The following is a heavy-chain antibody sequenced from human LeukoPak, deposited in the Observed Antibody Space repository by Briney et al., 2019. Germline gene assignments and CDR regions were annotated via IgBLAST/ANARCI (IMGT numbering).Heavy chain of an antibody. D-gene: IGHD5-24*01. CDR2: IWYDGSNK. J-gene: IGHJ4*02. V-gene: IGHV3-33*01. CDR1: GFTFNSYG. Sequence: GRSLRLSCAASGFTFNSYGMHWVRQAPGKGLEWVAVIWYDGSNKYYADSVKGRFTISRDNSKNTLYLQMNSLRAEDTAVYYCARAYKYYFDYWGQGTLVTVSS. CDR3: ARAYKYYFDY.